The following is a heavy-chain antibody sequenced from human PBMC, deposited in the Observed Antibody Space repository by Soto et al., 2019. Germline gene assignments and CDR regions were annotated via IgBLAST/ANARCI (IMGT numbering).Heavy chain of an antibody. CDR1: GYTFTHYG. CDR3: ARVYGSGSYIAFDI. V-gene: IGHV1-18*01. CDR2: ISAFNGNT. Sequence: ASLKVSCKASGYTFTHYGISWVRQATGQGLAWMGWISAFNGNTKYVENFQDRVTMTTDTSTNTSYLELRSLRSDDTAMYYCARVYGSGSYIAFDIWGQGTMVTVSS. D-gene: IGHD3-10*01. J-gene: IGHJ3*02.